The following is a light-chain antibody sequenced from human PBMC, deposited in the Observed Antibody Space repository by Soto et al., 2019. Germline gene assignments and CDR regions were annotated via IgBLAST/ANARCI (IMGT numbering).Light chain of an antibody. CDR2: DAS. V-gene: IGKV3-15*01. Sequence: EIVMTQSPVTLSVSPGERATLSCRASESVGTNLAWYQQKPGQPPRLLIYDASTRETGVPPRFSGSGSGTDFTLTISRLEPEDFAVYYCQQYGNSPQTFGQGTKVDIK. J-gene: IGKJ1*01. CDR1: ESVGTN. CDR3: QQYGNSPQT.